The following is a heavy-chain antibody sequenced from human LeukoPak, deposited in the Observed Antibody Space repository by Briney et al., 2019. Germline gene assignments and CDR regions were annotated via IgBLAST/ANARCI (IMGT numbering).Heavy chain of an antibody. CDR3: VRNGGALDI. J-gene: IGHJ3*02. V-gene: IGHV3-7*01. CDR2: IAQDGSDK. Sequence: GGSLRLSCAASGFSFSSYAMNWVRQAPGKGLEWVANIAQDGSDKNYVDSVKGRFTISRDNAKNSLYLQMNSLRDEDTAVYYCVRNGGALDIWGQGTMVTVS. D-gene: IGHD2-8*01. CDR1: GFSFSSYA.